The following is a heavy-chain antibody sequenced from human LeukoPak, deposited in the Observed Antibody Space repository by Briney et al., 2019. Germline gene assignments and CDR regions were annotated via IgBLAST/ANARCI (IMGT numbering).Heavy chain of an antibody. CDR2: IKQDGSVE. D-gene: IGHD6-19*01. J-gene: IGHJ4*02. V-gene: IGHV3-7*01. CDR3: ARDSGEDSGWHTYPSY. CDR1: GFTFSNYW. Sequence: PGGSLRLSCAASGFTFSNYWMTWVRQALGKGLEWVASIKQDGSVEYYVDSVKGRFTISRDNAKNSLFLQMNSLRAEDTAVYYCARDSGEDSGWHTYPSYWGQGTLLTVSS.